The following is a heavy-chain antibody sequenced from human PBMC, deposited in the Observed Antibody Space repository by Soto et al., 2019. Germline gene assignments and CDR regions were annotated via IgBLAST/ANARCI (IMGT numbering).Heavy chain of an antibody. CDR2: IIPIFGTA. J-gene: IGHJ4*02. CDR3: ASSVYYYGSGSYYHDY. V-gene: IGHV1-69*01. CDR1: GGNFSSYA. Sequence: QVQLVQSGAEVKKPGSSVKVSCKASGGNFSSYAISWVRQAPGQGLEWMGGIIPIFGTANYAQKFQGRVTITADESTSTAYMELSSLRSEDTAVYYCASSVYYYGSGSYYHDYWGQGTLVTVSS. D-gene: IGHD3-10*01.